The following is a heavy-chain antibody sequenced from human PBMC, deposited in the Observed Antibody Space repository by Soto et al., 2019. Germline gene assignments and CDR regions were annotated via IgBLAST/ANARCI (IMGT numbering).Heavy chain of an antibody. J-gene: IGHJ4*02. D-gene: IGHD2-15*01. Sequence: GGSLRLSCTASGFTFSSYAMDWVRQAPGKGLEWVSAISGRGGSTFYADSMKGRFTTSRDNSKNTLYLQMNSLRAEDTAIYYCAKDTREVAATFIFDYWGQGTLVTVSS. V-gene: IGHV3-23*01. CDR3: AKDTREVAATFIFDY. CDR2: ISGRGGST. CDR1: GFTFSSYA.